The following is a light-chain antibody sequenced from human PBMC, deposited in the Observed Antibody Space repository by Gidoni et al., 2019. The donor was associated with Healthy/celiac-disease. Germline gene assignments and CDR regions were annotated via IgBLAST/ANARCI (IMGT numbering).Light chain of an antibody. Sequence: DVVMTQSPLSLHVTLGQPASISCRSSQSLVYSDRNTYLNWFQKRPGQSPRRLIYKVSNRDSGVPDRFSGSGSGTDFTLKISRVEAEDVGVYYCMQGTHWPPYTFGQGTKLEIK. CDR2: KVS. CDR3: MQGTHWPPYT. CDR1: QSLVYSDRNTY. V-gene: IGKV2-30*01. J-gene: IGKJ2*01.